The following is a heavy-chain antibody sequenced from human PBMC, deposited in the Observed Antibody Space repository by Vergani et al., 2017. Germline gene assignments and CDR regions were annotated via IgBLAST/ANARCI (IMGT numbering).Heavy chain of an antibody. Sequence: EVQLVESGGGLVPPGRSLRLSCAASGFSFGDHAMNWVRQAPGKGLEWVAFIRNKAYGGTTEYAASVKGRFTISRDDSKRLAYLQLSGLKTEDTAVYFCSRGRGYSFGYSDYWGQGTLVTVSS. CDR3: SRGRGYSFGYSDY. CDR1: GFSFGDHA. V-gene: IGHV3-49*04. D-gene: IGHD5-18*01. J-gene: IGHJ4*02. CDR2: IRNKAYGGTT.